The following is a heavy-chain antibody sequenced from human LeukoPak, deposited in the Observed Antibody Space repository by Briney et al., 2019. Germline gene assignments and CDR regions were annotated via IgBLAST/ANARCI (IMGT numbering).Heavy chain of an antibody. CDR2: IYYTRST. J-gene: IGHJ4*02. CDR1: GGSISSSSYY. Sequence: SETLSLTCTVSGGSISSSSYYWGWIRQPPGKGLEWIGSIYYTRSTYYNPSLKSRVTISVDTSKNQFSLKLTSVTAADTAVYYCARGGYSYFDYWGQGTLVTVSS. CDR3: ARGGYSYFDY. V-gene: IGHV4-39*01. D-gene: IGHD3-22*01.